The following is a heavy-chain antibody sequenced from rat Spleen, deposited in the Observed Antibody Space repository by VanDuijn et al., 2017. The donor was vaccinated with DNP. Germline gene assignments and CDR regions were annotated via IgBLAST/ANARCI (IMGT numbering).Heavy chain of an antibody. V-gene: IGHV2-41*01. Sequence: QVQLKETGPGLVQPSQTLSLTCTVSGFSLTNYNVHWVRQPPGKGLEWLGLIWNSGGTRYNSALNSRLTISKDTSKSQVFLRMNSLQIEDTATYFCASTLVNYDTYGYFALDAWGQGTSVTVSS. CDR1: GFSLTNYN. J-gene: IGHJ4*01. D-gene: IGHD1-11*01. CDR3: ASTLVNYDTYGYFALDA. CDR2: IWNSGGT.